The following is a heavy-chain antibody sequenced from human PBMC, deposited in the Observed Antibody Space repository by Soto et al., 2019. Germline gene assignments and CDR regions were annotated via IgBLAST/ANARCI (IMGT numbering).Heavy chain of an antibody. D-gene: IGHD6-13*01. CDR1: GFTFEDYA. CDR3: AKDKGWGIAAAGISYHGMDV. V-gene: IGHV3-9*01. CDR2: ISWNSGSI. Sequence: GGSLRLSCAASGFTFEDYAMRWVRQAPGKGLEWVSGISWNSGSIGYADSVKGRFTISRDNAKNSLYLQMNSLRAEDTALYYCAKDKGWGIAAAGISYHGMDVWGQGSTVTVSS. J-gene: IGHJ6*02.